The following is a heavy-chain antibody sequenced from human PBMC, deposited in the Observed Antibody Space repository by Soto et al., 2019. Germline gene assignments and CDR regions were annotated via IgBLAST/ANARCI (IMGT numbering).Heavy chain of an antibody. CDR2: IYYSGST. D-gene: IGHD1-26*01. CDR1: GGSISSYY. V-gene: IGHV4-59*01. CDR3: ARGPVGRSRAFDI. J-gene: IGHJ3*02. Sequence: PSETLSLTCTVSGGSISSYYWSWIRQPPGKGLEWIGYIYYSGSTNYNPSLKSRVTISVDTSKNQFSLKLSSVTAADTAVYYCARGPVGRSRAFDIWGQGTMVTVSS.